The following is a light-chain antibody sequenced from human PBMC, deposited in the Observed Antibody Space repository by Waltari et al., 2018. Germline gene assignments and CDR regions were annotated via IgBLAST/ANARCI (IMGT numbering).Light chain of an antibody. CDR1: QSISSY. Sequence: DIQMTQSPSSLSASVGDRVTITCRASQSISSYLNWYQQKPGKGPKLLIYVASSLQSGVPSRFSGSGSGTEFTLTISSLQPEDSATYYCQQSYSIPWTFGQGTMVEVK. CDR3: QQSYSIPWT. CDR2: VAS. J-gene: IGKJ1*01. V-gene: IGKV1-39*01.